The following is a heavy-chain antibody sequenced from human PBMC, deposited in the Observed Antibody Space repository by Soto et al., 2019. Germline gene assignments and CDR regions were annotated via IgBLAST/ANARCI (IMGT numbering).Heavy chain of an antibody. CDR2: INPSGGST. CDR1: GYTFTSYY. V-gene: IGHV1-46*03. CDR3: ARVKEPAIPGEEDWFDP. J-gene: IGHJ5*02. Sequence: ASVKVSCKASGYTFTSYYMHWVRQAPGQGLEWMGIINPSGGSTSYAQKFQGRVTMTRDTSTSTVYMELSSLRSEDTAVYYCARVKEPAIPGEEDWFDPWGQGTRVTVSS. D-gene: IGHD7-27*01.